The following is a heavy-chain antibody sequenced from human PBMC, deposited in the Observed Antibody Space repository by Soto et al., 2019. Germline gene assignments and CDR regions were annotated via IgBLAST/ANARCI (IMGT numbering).Heavy chain of an antibody. J-gene: IGHJ4*02. D-gene: IGHD3-10*01. Sequence: ASVKVSCKASGYTFTSYGISWVRQAPGQGLEWMGWISAYNGNTNYAQKLQGRVTMTTDTSTSTAYMELRSLRSDDTAVYYCARASSYGSGSYYLFWPHYYFDYWGQGTLVTVSS. CDR1: GYTFTSYG. CDR3: ARASSYGSGSYYLFWPHYYFDY. V-gene: IGHV1-18*01. CDR2: ISAYNGNT.